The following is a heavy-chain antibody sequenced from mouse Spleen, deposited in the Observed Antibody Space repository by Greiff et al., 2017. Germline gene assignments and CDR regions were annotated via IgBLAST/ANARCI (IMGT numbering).Heavy chain of an antibody. CDR1: GYSITSGYY. Sequence: VQLQQSGPGLVKPSQSLSLTCSVTGYSITSGYYWNWIRQFPGNKLEWMGYISYDGSNNYNPSLKNRISITRDTSKNQFFLKLNSVTTEDTATYYCARVRGIYDGYYLDYWGQGTTLTVSS. CDR2: ISYDGSN. CDR3: ARVRGIYDGYYLDY. J-gene: IGHJ2*01. V-gene: IGHV3-6*02. D-gene: IGHD2-3*01.